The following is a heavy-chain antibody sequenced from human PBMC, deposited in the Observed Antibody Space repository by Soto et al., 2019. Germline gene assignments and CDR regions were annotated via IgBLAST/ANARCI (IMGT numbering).Heavy chain of an antibody. D-gene: IGHD1-1*01. CDR2: ISAHNGNT. V-gene: IGHV1-18*01. CDR3: ARGRYGDY. Sequence: QVHLVQSGAEVKKPGASVQVSCKGSGYGFTTYSITWVRQAPGQGLAWMAWISAHNGNTNYAQKLQGRVTVTRDTSTSTAYMELRSLRSDDTAVYYCARGRYGDYWGQGALVTVSS. J-gene: IGHJ4*02. CDR1: GYGFTTYS.